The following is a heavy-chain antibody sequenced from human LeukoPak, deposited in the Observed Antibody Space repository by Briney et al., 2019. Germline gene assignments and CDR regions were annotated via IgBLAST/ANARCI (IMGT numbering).Heavy chain of an antibody. CDR1: GFTFSSYE. J-gene: IGHJ4*02. CDR2: ITSSGNTM. D-gene: IGHD3-16*01. V-gene: IGHV3-48*03. CDR3: ARHQGAGEYPFDY. Sequence: GGSLRLSCAASGFTFSSYEMNWVRQAPGKGLEWVSFITSSGNTMYYADSVKGRFTISRDNAKNSLYLQMNSLRADDTAVYYCARHQGAGEYPFDYWGQGTLVTVAS.